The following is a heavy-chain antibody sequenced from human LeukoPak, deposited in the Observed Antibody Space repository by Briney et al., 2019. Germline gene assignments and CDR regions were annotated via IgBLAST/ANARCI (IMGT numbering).Heavy chain of an antibody. V-gene: IGHV4-38-2*02. CDR3: ARAYSSSWFFDY. CDR2: FYHSGST. CDR1: GYSINSGYY. D-gene: IGHD6-13*01. J-gene: IGHJ4*02. Sequence: SETLSLTCTVSGYSINSGYYWGWIRQPPGKGLEWIGSFYHSGSTYYNPSLKSRVTISVDTSKNQFSLKLSSVTAADTAVYYCARAYSSSWFFDYWGQGTLVTVSS.